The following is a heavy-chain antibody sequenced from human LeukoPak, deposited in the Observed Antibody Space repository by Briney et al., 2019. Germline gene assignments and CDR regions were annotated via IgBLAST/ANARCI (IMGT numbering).Heavy chain of an antibody. CDR3: ARGDDILTGNRDWFDP. D-gene: IGHD3-9*01. V-gene: IGHV1-2*02. Sequence: ASAKVSCKASGYTFTGNYMHWVRQAPGQGLEWMGWINPNSGGTNYAQKFQGRVSMTRDTSTSTAYMEMSRLRSDDTAVYYCARGDDILTGNRDWFDPWGQGTLVNVFS. J-gene: IGHJ5*02. CDR1: GYTFTGNY. CDR2: INPNSGGT.